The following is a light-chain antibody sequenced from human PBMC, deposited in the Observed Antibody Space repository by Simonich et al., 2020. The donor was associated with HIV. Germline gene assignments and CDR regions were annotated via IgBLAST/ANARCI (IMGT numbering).Light chain of an antibody. V-gene: IGLV2-23*02. Sequence: QSALTQPASVSGSPGQSITISCPGTSSDVGSYNYVSWYQQHPGKAPKLMIYDVSNRPSGVSNRFSGSKSGNTASLTISGLQAEDEADYYCCSYAGSFIWVFGGGTKLTVL. CDR2: DVS. J-gene: IGLJ3*02. CDR3: CSYAGSFIWV. CDR1: SSDVGSYNY.